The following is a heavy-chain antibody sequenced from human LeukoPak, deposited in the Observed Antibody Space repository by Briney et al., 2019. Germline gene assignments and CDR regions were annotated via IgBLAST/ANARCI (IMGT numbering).Heavy chain of an antibody. CDR1: GFTFSSYA. CDR2: ISGSGGST. Sequence: QPGGSLRLSCAASGFTFSSYAMSWVRQAPGKGLERVSAISGSGGSTYYADSAKGRFTISRDNSKNTLYLQMNSLRAEDTAVYYCAKPEAGPISRVGASLDYWGQGTLVTVSS. V-gene: IGHV3-23*01. CDR3: AKPEAGPISRVGASLDY. J-gene: IGHJ4*02. D-gene: IGHD1-26*01.